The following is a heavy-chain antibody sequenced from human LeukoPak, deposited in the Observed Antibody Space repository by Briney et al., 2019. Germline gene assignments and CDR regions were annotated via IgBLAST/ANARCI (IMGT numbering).Heavy chain of an antibody. CDR1: GFTFSSYS. CDR2: ISYDGSNK. D-gene: IGHD5-12*01. V-gene: IGHV3-30*03. Sequence: PGGSLRLSCEGSGFTFSSYSMIWVRQAPGKGLEWVAVISYDGSNKYYADSVKGRFTISRDNSKNTLYLQMNSLRAEDTAVYYCASLGDSGYDLDGLFGGFDYWGQGTLVTVSS. CDR3: ASLGDSGYDLDGLFGGFDY. J-gene: IGHJ4*02.